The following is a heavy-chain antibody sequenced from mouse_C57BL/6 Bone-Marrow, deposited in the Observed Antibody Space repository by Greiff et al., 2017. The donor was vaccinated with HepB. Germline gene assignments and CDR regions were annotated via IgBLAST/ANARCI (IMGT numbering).Heavy chain of an antibody. CDR3: ARELRLGYYFDY. V-gene: IGHV1-69*01. J-gene: IGHJ2*01. CDR1: GYTFTSYW. CDR2: IDPADSYT. Sequence: QVQLQQPGAELVMPGASVKLSCKASGYTFTSYWMHWVKQRPGQGLEWIGEIDPADSYTNYNQKFKGKSTVTVDKSSSTAYMQLSSLTSEDSAVYYCARELRLGYYFDYWGQGTTLTVTS. D-gene: IGHD3-2*02.